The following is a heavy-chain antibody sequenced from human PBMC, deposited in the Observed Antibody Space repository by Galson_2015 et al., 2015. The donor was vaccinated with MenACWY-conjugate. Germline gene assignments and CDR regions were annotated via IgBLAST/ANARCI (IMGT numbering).Heavy chain of an antibody. D-gene: IGHD2-2*01. V-gene: IGHV1-69*01. CDR3: ARDTRRKTFDY. J-gene: IGHJ4*02. CDR2: ILPVLGTT. Sequence: GLEWVGGILPVLGTTDYAQKFQGRVTITADASTSTAYMELSNLRSEDTAVYYCARDTRRKTFDYWGQGTLVTVSS.